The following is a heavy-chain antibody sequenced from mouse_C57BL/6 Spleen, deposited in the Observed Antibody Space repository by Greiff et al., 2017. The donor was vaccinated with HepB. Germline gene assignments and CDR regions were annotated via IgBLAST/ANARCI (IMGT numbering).Heavy chain of an antibody. V-gene: IGHV1-80*01. CDR3: ARSRTFDY. J-gene: IGHJ2*01. CDR1: GYAFSSYW. CDR2: IYPGDGDT. Sequence: VNVVESGAELVKPGASVKISCKASGYAFSSYWMNWVKQRPGKGLEWIGQIYPGDGDTNYNGKFKGKATLTADKSSSTAYMQLSSLTSEDSAVYFCARSRTFDYWGQGTTLTVSS.